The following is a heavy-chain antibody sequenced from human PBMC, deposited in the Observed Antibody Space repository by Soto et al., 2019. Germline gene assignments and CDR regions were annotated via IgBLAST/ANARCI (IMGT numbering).Heavy chain of an antibody. Sequence: ASVKVSCKASGGTFSSYAISWVRQAPGQGLEWMGGIIPIFGTANYAQKFQGRVTITADESTSTAYMELSSLRSEDTAVYYCAREGSRLNSSWRPDFECWGQGTLVTVSS. CDR3: AREGSRLNSSWRPDFEC. CDR1: GGTFSSYA. V-gene: IGHV1-69*13. CDR2: IIPIFGTA. D-gene: IGHD6-13*01. J-gene: IGHJ4*02.